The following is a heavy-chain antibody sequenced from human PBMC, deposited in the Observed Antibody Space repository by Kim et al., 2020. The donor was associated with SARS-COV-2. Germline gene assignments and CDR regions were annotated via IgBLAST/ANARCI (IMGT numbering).Heavy chain of an antibody. V-gene: IGHV1-8*01. J-gene: IGHJ4*02. CDR3: ARGKIGSRQFDY. D-gene: IGHD6-13*01. Sequence: DDAQKFKGGVTMIRNTSISTAYMDLSSLRSEDTAVYYCARGKIGSRQFDYWGQGTLVTVSS.